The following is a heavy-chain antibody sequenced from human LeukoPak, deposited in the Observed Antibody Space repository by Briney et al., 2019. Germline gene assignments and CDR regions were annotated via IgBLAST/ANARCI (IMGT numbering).Heavy chain of an antibody. J-gene: IGHJ4*02. Sequence: GGSLRLSCAASGYTFSNYWMHWVRQAPGKGLVWVSRINSDGISTGYADSVKGRFTISRDNSKNMLFLQMNSMRAEDTAVYYCARFYDSSGYLDYWGQGTLVTVSS. CDR3: ARFYDSSGYLDY. D-gene: IGHD3-22*01. CDR1: GYTFSNYW. CDR2: INSDGIST. V-gene: IGHV3-74*01.